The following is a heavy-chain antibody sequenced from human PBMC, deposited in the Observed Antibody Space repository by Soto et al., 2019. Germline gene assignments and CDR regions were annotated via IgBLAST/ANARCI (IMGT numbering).Heavy chain of an antibody. CDR2: ISGSGGST. D-gene: IGHD6-13*01. CDR1: GFTFSSYA. CDR3: AKVKGYSSSWYSFYYYYGMDV. J-gene: IGHJ6*02. Sequence: GGSLRLSCAASGFTFSSYAMSWVRQAPGKGLEWVSAISGSGGSTYYADSVKGRFTISRDNSKNTLYLQMNSLRAEDTAVYYCAKVKGYSSSWYSFYYYYGMDVWGQGTTVTVSS. V-gene: IGHV3-23*01.